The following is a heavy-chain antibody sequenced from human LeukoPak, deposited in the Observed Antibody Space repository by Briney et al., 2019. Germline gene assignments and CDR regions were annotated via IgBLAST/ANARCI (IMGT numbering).Heavy chain of an antibody. D-gene: IGHD1-26*01. J-gene: IGHJ3*02. CDR1: GFTFDDYG. CDR2: INWTGGST. Sequence: GGSLRHSCADSGFTFDDYGMNGVRQAPGKGLEWVSGINWTGGSTGYADSVKGRFTISRDNAKNSLYLQMNSLRAEDTALYYCARVRVVWDLDDAFDIWGQGTMVTVSS. CDR3: ARVRVVWDLDDAFDI. V-gene: IGHV3-20*04.